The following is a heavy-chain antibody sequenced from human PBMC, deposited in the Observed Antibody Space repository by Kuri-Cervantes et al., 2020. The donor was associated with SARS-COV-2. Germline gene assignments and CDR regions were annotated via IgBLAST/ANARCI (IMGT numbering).Heavy chain of an antibody. V-gene: IGHV3-30*03. J-gene: IGHJ4*02. CDR1: GFTFSSYG. Sequence: GESLKISCAASGFTFSSYGMHWVRQAPGKGLEWVAVISYDGSNKYYADSVKGRFTISRDNSKNTLYLQMNSLRAEDTAVYYCARGLAVEYYFDYWGQGTLVTVSS. CDR3: ARGLAVEYYFDY. CDR2: ISYDGSNK. D-gene: IGHD6-19*01.